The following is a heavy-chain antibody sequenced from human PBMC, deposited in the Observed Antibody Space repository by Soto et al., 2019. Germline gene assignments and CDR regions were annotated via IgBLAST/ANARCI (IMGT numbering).Heavy chain of an antibody. CDR3: QGGDF. J-gene: IGHJ4*02. D-gene: IGHD3-16*01. CDR2: INDSGST. V-gene: IGHV4-34*01. Sequence: PSATLSLTCAVSGGSFRGYFWSWIRQSPDKGLEWIGEINDSGSTYYNPSFKSRLTISVDTSNSQISLRLTAVTAADSAVYYCQGGDFWGQGTRVTVSS. CDR1: GGSFRGYF.